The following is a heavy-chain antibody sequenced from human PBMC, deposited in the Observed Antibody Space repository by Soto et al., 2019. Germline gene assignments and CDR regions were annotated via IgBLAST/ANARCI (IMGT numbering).Heavy chain of an antibody. CDR2: MYYNGNI. D-gene: IGHD3-16*01. CDR1: GGTVSNSY. Sequence: SATLSLTYSLPGGTVSNSYGTWIRQSPEKGLEWIGYMYYNGNINDNPSLKSRVTISIDASKNQFSLTLKSVTAADTAVYYCASGGNWCDPWGQGVRVTGSA. CDR3: ASGGNWCDP. V-gene: IGHV4-59*02. J-gene: IGHJ5*02.